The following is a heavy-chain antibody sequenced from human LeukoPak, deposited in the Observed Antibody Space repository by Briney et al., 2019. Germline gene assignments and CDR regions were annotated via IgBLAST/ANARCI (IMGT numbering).Heavy chain of an antibody. Sequence: GGSLRLSCAASGFTFDDYGMSWVRQAPGKGLEWVSGINWNGGSTGYADSVKGRFTISRDNAKNSLYLQMNSLRGEDTAVYYCARDGYSGSYYRLYYFFMDVWGKGTTVTVSS. J-gene: IGHJ6*03. CDR2: INWNGGST. CDR1: GFTFDDYG. CDR3: ARDGYSGSYYRLYYFFMDV. D-gene: IGHD1-26*01. V-gene: IGHV3-20*04.